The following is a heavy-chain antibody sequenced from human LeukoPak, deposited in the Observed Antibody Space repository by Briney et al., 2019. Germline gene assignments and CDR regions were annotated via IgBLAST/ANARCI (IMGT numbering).Heavy chain of an antibody. CDR2: IYYSGST. V-gene: IGHV4-31*02. Sequence: LRLSCAASGFTFSDYYWSWIRQHPGKGLEWIGYIYYSGSTYYNPSLKSRVTISVDTSKNQFSLKLSSVTAADTAVYYCARASPHWFDPWGQGTLVTVSS. J-gene: IGHJ5*02. CDR3: ARASPHWFDP. CDR1: GFTFSDYY. D-gene: IGHD2-2*01.